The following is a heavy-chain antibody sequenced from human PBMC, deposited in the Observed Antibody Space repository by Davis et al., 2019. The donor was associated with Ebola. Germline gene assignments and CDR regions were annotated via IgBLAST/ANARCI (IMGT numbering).Heavy chain of an antibody. D-gene: IGHD5-12*01. CDR3: TTPGGQDSGYDVFDI. CDR2: INPNDGKT. V-gene: IGHV1-46*03. Sequence: ASVLVSCKASGYIFTNYYMHWVRQAPGQGLEWMGLINPNDGKTISAQKFQGRVTVTRDTSTTTVYMDLSSLRSEDTALYYCTTPGGQDSGYDVFDIWGKGTMVTVSS. J-gene: IGHJ3*02. CDR1: GYIFTNYY.